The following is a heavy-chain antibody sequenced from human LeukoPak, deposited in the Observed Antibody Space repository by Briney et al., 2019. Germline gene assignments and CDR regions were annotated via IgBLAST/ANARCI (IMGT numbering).Heavy chain of an antibody. Sequence: GGSLRLSCAASGFTFNSYSMNWVRQAPGKGLEWVSYISSSSSTIYYGDSVKGRFTISRDNAKKSLYLQMNSLRAEDTAVYYCARTSSAYWNAFDIWGQGTMVTVSS. CDR3: ARTSSAYWNAFDI. D-gene: IGHD3-22*01. V-gene: IGHV3-48*01. CDR2: ISSSSSTI. CDR1: GFTFNSYS. J-gene: IGHJ3*02.